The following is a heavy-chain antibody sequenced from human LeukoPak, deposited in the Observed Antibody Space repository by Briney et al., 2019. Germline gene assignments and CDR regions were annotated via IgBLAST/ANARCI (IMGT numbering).Heavy chain of an antibody. Sequence: ASVKVSCKASRGTFSSYAINWVRQAPGQGLEWMGGIIPIFGTANYAQKFQGRVTITADESTGTAYMELSSLRSEDTAVYYCASLGGGSTVTTYLNYWGQGTLVTVSS. CDR3: ASLGGGSTVTTYLNY. J-gene: IGHJ4*02. V-gene: IGHV1-69*13. CDR1: RGTFSSYA. D-gene: IGHD4-17*01. CDR2: IIPIFGTA.